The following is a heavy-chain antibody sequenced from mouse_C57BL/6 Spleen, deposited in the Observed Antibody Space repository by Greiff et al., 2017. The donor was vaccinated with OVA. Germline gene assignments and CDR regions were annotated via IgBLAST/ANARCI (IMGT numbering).Heavy chain of an antibody. Sequence: QVQLQQSGAELVKPGASVKISCKASGYAFSSYWMNWVKQRPGKGLEWIGQIYPGDGDTNYNGKFKGKATLTADKSSSTAYMQLSSLTSEDSAVYFCARGITEDWYFDVWGTGTTVTVSS. V-gene: IGHV1-80*01. CDR1: GYAFSSYW. D-gene: IGHD2-4*01. CDR2: IYPGDGDT. J-gene: IGHJ1*03. CDR3: ARGITEDWYFDV.